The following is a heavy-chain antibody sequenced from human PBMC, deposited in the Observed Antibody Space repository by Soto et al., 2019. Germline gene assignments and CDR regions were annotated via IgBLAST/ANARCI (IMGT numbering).Heavy chain of an antibody. J-gene: IGHJ4*02. D-gene: IGHD2-15*01. V-gene: IGHV3-30-3*01. CDR1: GFTFSSYA. Sequence: VQLVESGGGVVQPGRSLRLSCAASGFTFSSYAMHWVRQAPGKGLEWVAVISYDGSNKYYADSVKGRFTISRDNSKNTLYLQMNSLRAEDTAVYYCARGGSGGSQYFDYWGQGTLVTVSS. CDR2: ISYDGSNK. CDR3: ARGGSGGSQYFDY.